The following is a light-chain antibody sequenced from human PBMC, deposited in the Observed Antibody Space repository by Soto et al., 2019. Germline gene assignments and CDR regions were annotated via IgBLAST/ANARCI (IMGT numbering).Light chain of an antibody. CDR3: QQYNNLWT. V-gene: IGKV3-15*01. J-gene: IGKJ1*01. Sequence: EIVMTQSPATLSVSPGERATLSCRASQSVRTNLAWYQQKPGQAPRPLIYGASTSATGIPARFSGGGSGTEFTLTISSRQSEVLAVYYCQQYNNLWTFSQGTKVEIK. CDR2: GAS. CDR1: QSVRTN.